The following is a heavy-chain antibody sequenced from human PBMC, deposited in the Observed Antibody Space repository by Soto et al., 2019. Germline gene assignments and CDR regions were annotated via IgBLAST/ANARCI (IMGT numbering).Heavy chain of an antibody. D-gene: IGHD3-3*01. CDR2: INPNSGGT. CDR3: ARDGRFLEWLPPPELCYYYGMDV. CDR1: GYTFTGYY. J-gene: IGHJ6*02. V-gene: IGHV1-2*02. Sequence: ASVKVSCKASGYTFTGYYMHWVRQAPGQGLEWMGWINPNSGGTNYAQKFQGRVTMTRDTSISTAYMELSRLRSDDTAVYYCARDGRFLEWLPPPELCYYYGMDVWGQGTTVTVSS.